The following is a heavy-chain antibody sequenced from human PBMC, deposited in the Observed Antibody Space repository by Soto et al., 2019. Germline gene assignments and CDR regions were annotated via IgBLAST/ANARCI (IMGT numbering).Heavy chain of an antibody. CDR3: VRDGYSAGFDF. Sequence: EVQLVESGGGLVQPGGSLRLSCAASGFSFRSYYMSWVRQPPGKGLEWVDNIKQDGSEKYYVDSVKDRFTISRDNAKNSLSLQMNPLRADDTAVYYCVRDGYSAGFDFWGQGTTVTVSS. CDR2: IKQDGSEK. J-gene: IGHJ3*01. CDR1: GFSFRSYY. V-gene: IGHV3-7*01. D-gene: IGHD3-22*01.